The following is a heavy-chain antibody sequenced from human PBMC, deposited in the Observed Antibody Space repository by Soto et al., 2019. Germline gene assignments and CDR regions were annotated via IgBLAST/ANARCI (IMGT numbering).Heavy chain of an antibody. Sequence: GGSLRLSCAASGVSFDDSMIYWVRLAPGKGLEWVSLISWDGNITYYGDSVEGPFSISRGNSKNSLYLQMNSLRAEDTAVYYCARGFTENAILTTEMPAAGWGQGNLVTVS. CDR3: ARGFTENAILTTEMPAAG. D-gene: IGHD3-9*01. CDR1: GVSFDDSM. V-gene: IGHV3-43*01. J-gene: IGHJ4*02. CDR2: ISWDGNIT.